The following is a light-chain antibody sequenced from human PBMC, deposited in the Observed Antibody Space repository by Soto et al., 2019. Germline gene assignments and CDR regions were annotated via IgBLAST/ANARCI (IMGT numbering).Light chain of an antibody. J-gene: IGKJ1*01. CDR1: EIINSGY. CDR3: QEYIRWPPGM. CDR2: GAS. V-gene: IGKV3-20*01. Sequence: ENLLTQSPDTLSLSAGERATLFCRASEIINSGYLAWYQQKPGRAPRLLIYGASKRATGIPDRFSGSESGTDFTLTINSLEPEDSAVYYCQEYIRWPPGMFGPGTTVDIK.